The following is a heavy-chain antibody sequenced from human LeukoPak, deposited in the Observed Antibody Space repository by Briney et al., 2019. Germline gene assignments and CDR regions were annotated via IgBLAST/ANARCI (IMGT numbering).Heavy chain of an antibody. Sequence: PSETLSLTCSVSGGSISSSSYYWGWIRQPPGKGLEWIGSIYYSGSTYHNSSLKSRVTISVDTSKNQFSLKLSSATAADTAVYYCARVALGEGSGGSCYSGYYYMDVWGKGTTVTVSS. CDR1: GGSISSSSYY. CDR3: ARVALGEGSGGSCYSGYYYMDV. J-gene: IGHJ6*03. V-gene: IGHV4-39*01. D-gene: IGHD2-15*01. CDR2: IYYSGST.